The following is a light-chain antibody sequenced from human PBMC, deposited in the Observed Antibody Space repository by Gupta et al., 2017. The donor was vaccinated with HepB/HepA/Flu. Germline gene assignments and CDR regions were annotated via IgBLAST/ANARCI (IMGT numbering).Light chain of an antibody. CDR1: QSVSSY. CDR2: DAS. J-gene: IGKJ5*01. Sequence: EILLTQSPATLSLSPGERATLSCRASQSVSSYLAWYQQKPGQAPRLLIYDASNRATGFPARFSGSGSGTEFTLTISSREPEDFAVYYCQHRSNCPCTFGQGTQVDIK. V-gene: IGKV3-11*01. CDR3: QHRSNCPCT.